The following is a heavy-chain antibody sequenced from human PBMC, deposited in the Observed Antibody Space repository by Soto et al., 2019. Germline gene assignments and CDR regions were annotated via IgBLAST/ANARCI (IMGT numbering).Heavy chain of an antibody. J-gene: IGHJ6*02. Sequence: QVQLQESGPGLVKPSGTLSLTCAVSGGSISSSNWWSWVRQPPGKGLEGIGEIYHSGSTNYNPSLKSRVTISVDKSKNQFSLKLSSVTAADTAVYYCARWFYDFWSGYNYYYYGMDVWGQGTTVTVSS. V-gene: IGHV4-4*02. CDR2: IYHSGST. D-gene: IGHD3-3*01. CDR1: GGSISSSNW. CDR3: ARWFYDFWSGYNYYYYGMDV.